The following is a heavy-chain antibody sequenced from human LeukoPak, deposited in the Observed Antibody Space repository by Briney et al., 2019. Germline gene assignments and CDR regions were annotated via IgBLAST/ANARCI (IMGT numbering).Heavy chain of an antibody. D-gene: IGHD3-22*01. CDR1: GYTFSSYG. J-gene: IGHJ4*02. Sequence: ASVKVSCKAFGYTFSSYGISWVRQAPGQGLEWMGWISADSGNTNYAQKLQGRVTMTADTSTNTAYMELRSLRSDDTAVYYCARGRPGYYDNSGYLPLDYWGQGTLVTASS. CDR3: ARGRPGYYDNSGYLPLDY. CDR2: ISADSGNT. V-gene: IGHV1-18*01.